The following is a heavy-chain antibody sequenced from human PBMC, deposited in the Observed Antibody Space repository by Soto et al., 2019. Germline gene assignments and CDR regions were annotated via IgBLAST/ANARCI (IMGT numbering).Heavy chain of an antibody. Sequence: PSVKVSCKGLGYTFTSYGISWVRQAPGQGLEWMGWIRPNDGHTNYAQKFQDRVTMTRDTSTTTVYMDLRSLGSDDTAVYYCAIIGSGDYSDFDYWGQGTLVTVSS. J-gene: IGHJ4*02. CDR3: AIIGSGDYSDFDY. V-gene: IGHV1-18*01. CDR2: IRPNDGHT. CDR1: GYTFTSYG. D-gene: IGHD4-4*01.